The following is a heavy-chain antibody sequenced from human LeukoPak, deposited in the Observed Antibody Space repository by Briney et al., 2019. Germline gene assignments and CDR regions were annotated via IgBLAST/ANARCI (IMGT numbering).Heavy chain of an antibody. Sequence: PGGSLRLSCAASGFTFSSYNMIWVRQAPGKGLEWVSYISSSSSTIFYADSVKGRFTISRDNAKNSLYLQMNSLRAEDTAVYYCARGGAARPDIWGQGTMVIVSS. V-gene: IGHV3-48*01. D-gene: IGHD6-6*01. CDR1: GFTFSSYN. J-gene: IGHJ3*02. CDR2: ISSSSSTI. CDR3: ARGGAARPDI.